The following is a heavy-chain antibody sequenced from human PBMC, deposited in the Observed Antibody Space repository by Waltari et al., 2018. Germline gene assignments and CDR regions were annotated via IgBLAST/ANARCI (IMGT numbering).Heavy chain of an antibody. D-gene: IGHD3-10*01. Sequence: EVQLVESGGGLVQPGGSLRLSCAASGLPFSSYGMSWVRQAAGKVLEWVANIKQDGSEKYYVDSVQGRFTISRDNAKNSLYLQMNSLRAEDTAVYYCAREDLWFGEGWGQGTLVTVSS. V-gene: IGHV3-7*01. CDR3: AREDLWFGEG. J-gene: IGHJ4*02. CDR1: GLPFSSYG. CDR2: IKQDGSEK.